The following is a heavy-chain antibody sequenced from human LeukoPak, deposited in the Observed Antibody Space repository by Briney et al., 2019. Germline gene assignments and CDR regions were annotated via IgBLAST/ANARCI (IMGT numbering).Heavy chain of an antibody. V-gene: IGHV4-4*07. D-gene: IGHD4-17*01. Sequence: TPSETLSLTCTVSRASISDNYWSWSRQPAGKALEWIGRTYTSGDTNYNPSLKSRASVSVDTSKNQFYLSLRYVTAADTAVYYCARHPNTVTTPDYWGQGTLVTVSS. J-gene: IGHJ4*02. CDR2: TYTSGDT. CDR3: ARHPNTVTTPDY. CDR1: RASISDNY.